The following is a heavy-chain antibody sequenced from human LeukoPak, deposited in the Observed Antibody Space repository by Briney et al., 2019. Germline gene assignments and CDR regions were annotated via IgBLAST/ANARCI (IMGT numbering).Heavy chain of an antibody. CDR3: ARVIDYGDYVGGYYFDY. D-gene: IGHD4-17*01. J-gene: IGHJ4*02. CDR1: GFTFSNSW. V-gene: IGHV3-74*01. Sequence: GGSLRLSCAASGFTFSNSWKHWVRQAPGKGLVWVSRVNSDGKTTTYADSVKGRFTISRDNAQNTLYLQMNSLSAEDTAVYYCARVIDYGDYVGGYYFDYWGQGTLVTVSS. CDR2: VNSDGKTT.